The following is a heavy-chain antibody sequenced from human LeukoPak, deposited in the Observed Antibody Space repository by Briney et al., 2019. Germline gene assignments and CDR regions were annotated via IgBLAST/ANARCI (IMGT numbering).Heavy chain of an antibody. V-gene: IGHV3-23*01. J-gene: IGHJ6*02. Sequence: GGSLRLSCAASGFTFNSYAMSWVRQAPGKGLEWVSAISGSGGSTYYADSVKGRFTISRDNSKNTLYLQMNSLRAEDTAVYYCAKGKAVAGTFYYYYGMDVWGQGTTVTVSS. D-gene: IGHD6-19*01. CDR1: GFTFNSYA. CDR2: ISGSGGST. CDR3: AKGKAVAGTFYYYYGMDV.